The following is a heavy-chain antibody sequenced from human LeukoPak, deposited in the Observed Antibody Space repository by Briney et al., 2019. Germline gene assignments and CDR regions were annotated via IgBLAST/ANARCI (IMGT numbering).Heavy chain of an antibody. Sequence: TSETLSLTCTVSGGSISNYYWSWIRQPPGKGLEWIGYIYYIGSTSYNASLMSRVTISVDTSKNQFSLKLSSVTAADTAVYYCALSNADWFDPWGQGTLVTVSS. CDR1: GGSISNYY. CDR2: IYYIGST. V-gene: IGHV4-59*08. D-gene: IGHD2-2*01. J-gene: IGHJ5*02. CDR3: ALSNADWFDP.